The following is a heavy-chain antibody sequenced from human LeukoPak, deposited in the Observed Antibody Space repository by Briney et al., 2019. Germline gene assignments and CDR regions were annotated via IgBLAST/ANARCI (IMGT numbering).Heavy chain of an antibody. J-gene: IGHJ3*02. V-gene: IGHV1-24*01. CDR3: ATIMITFGGVIVMPWAFDI. CDR1: GYTLTELS. Sequence: ASVKVSCKVSGYTLTELSMHWVRQAPGKGLEWMGGFDPEDGETIYAQKFQGRVTMTEDTSTATAYMELSSLRSEDTAVYYCATIMITFGGVIVMPWAFDIWGQGTMVTVSS. CDR2: FDPEDGET. D-gene: IGHD3-16*02.